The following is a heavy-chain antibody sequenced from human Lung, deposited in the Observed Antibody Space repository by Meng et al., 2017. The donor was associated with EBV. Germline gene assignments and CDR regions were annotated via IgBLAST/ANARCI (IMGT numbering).Heavy chain of an antibody. Sequence: QVRRGQSGAGVKRPGASVQVSCKASGYTFTGYDMQWVRQAPGQGLEWMGRINPNNGGANYAQQFQGRVTMTTDTSISTAYMELSRMRSDDTAVYYCARDLSGYYSFVDYWGQGTLVTVSS. CDR2: INPNNGGA. D-gene: IGHD3-22*01. CDR1: GYTFTGYD. J-gene: IGHJ4*02. V-gene: IGHV1-2*06. CDR3: ARDLSGYYSFVDY.